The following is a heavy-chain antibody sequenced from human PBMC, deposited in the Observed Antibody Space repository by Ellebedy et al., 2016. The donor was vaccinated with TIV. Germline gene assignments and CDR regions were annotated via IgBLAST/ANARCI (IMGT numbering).Heavy chain of an antibody. D-gene: IGHD1-26*01. CDR2: ISYDGSNK. J-gene: IGHJ3*02. CDR1: GFTFSSYA. V-gene: IGHV3-30-3*01. CDR3: ARGGIVGAVGHAFDI. Sequence: PGGSLRLSCAASGFTFSSYAMHWVRQAPGKGLEWVAVISYDGSNKYYADSVKGRFTISRDNSKNTLYLQMNSLRAEDTAVYYCARGGIVGAVGHAFDIWGQGTMVTVSS.